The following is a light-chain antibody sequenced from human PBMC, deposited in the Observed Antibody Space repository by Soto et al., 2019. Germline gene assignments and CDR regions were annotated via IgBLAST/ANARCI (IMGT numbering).Light chain of an antibody. Sequence: EIVLTQSPGTLSLSPGERATLSCRASQSVSSRYLAWYQQTPGQPPRLLIYGASNRATGIPARFSGSGSGTDFPLTISSLEPEDSAVYYCLQRSNWLTFGGGTKGDIK. CDR1: QSVSSRY. CDR2: GAS. V-gene: IGKV3D-20*02. CDR3: LQRSNWLT. J-gene: IGKJ4*01.